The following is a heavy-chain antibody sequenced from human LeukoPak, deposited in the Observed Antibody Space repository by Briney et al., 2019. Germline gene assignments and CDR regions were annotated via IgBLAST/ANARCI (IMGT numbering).Heavy chain of an antibody. Sequence: SETLSLTCTVSGGSISSYYWSWIRQPAGKGLEWIGRIYTSGSTNYNPSLESRVTMSVDTSKNQFSLKLSSVTAADTAVYYCAREDIVVVPAASSRYYYYYMDVWGKGTTVTVSS. J-gene: IGHJ6*03. V-gene: IGHV4-4*07. CDR1: GGSISSYY. CDR2: IYTSGST. CDR3: AREDIVVVPAASSRYYYYYMDV. D-gene: IGHD2-2*01.